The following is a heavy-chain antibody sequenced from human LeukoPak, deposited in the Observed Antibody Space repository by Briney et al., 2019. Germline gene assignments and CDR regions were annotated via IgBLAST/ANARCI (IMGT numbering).Heavy chain of an antibody. CDR2: INHSGST. CDR3: ARGKNRRSMVRGALNWFDP. J-gene: IGHJ5*02. Sequence: SETLSLTCAVYGGSFSGYYWSWIRQPPGKGLEWIGEINHSGSTNYNPSLKSRVTISVDTSKNQFSLKLSSLTAADTAVYYCARGKNRRSMVRGALNWFDPWGQGTLVTVSS. D-gene: IGHD3-10*01. V-gene: IGHV4-34*01. CDR1: GGSFSGYY.